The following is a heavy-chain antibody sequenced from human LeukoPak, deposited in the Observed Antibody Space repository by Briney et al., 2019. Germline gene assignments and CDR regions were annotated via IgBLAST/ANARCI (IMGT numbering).Heavy chain of an antibody. Sequence: GGSLRLSCAASGFTFSSYGMHWVRQAPGKGLEWVSSISSSSSYIYYADSVKGRFTTSRDNAKNSLYLQMNGLRAEDTAVYYCAKDLPAAYFDYWGQGTLVTVSS. CDR3: AKDLPAAYFDY. V-gene: IGHV3-21*01. CDR2: ISSSSSYI. CDR1: GFTFSSYG. J-gene: IGHJ4*02. D-gene: IGHD2-2*01.